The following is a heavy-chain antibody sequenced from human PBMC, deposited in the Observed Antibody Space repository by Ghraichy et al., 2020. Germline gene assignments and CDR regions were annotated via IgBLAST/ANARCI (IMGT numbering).Heavy chain of an antibody. CDR1: GGSLISDTYY. V-gene: IGHV4-39*02. CDR2: VSSNGNT. CDR3: VRGRRGYFDWLLSFYFDY. J-gene: IGHJ4*02. D-gene: IGHD3-9*01. Sequence: SQTLSLTCSVSGGSLISDTYYWGWVRQAPGKGLEWIGVVSSNGNTYYDPSLDGRVTISVDTSKNEFSLTLTSLIVADTAMYFCVRGRRGYFDWLLSFYFDYWGQGAPVTVSS.